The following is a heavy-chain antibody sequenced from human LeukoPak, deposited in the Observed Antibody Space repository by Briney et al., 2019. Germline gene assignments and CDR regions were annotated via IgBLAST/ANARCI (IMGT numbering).Heavy chain of an antibody. CDR1: GGSLSTSSQY. J-gene: IGHJ3*02. D-gene: IGHD6-19*01. CDR2: LYYAGST. Sequence: IPSETLSLTCRVSGGSLSTSSQYWVLVRPTPGKGLGWVGSLYYAGSTYNNPSLESRVTISIDTSKNQFSLRLTSVTAADTAVYFCARPFYSSGWYGAFDIWGPGTMVTVSS. CDR3: ARPFYSSGWYGAFDI. V-gene: IGHV4-39*01.